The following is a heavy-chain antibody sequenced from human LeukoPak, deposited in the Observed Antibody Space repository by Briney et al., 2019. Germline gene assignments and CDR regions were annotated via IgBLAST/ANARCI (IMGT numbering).Heavy chain of an antibody. J-gene: IGHJ5*02. CDR1: GCIFISYA. CDR2: ISGSGGST. V-gene: IGHV3-23*01. D-gene: IGHD2-2*02. CDR3: AKRPLCRGTPCYTVGHFDP. Sequence: GGALRLSCAASGCIFISYAMSWVRQAPGKGLEWVSTISGSGGSTYYAHSVKGRFRICSDNSKHTLYLQMNSQRAHDTAVYHRAKRPLCRGTPCYTVGHFDPWGQGTLVTVSS.